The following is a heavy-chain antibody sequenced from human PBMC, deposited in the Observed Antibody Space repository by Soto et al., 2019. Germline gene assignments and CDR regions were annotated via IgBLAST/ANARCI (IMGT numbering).Heavy chain of an antibody. V-gene: IGHV4-4*02. CDR3: AHRPVVGAAI. CDR1: GGSISNSNW. J-gene: IGHJ4*02. CDR2: IFHSGST. D-gene: IGHD1-26*01. Sequence: SETLSLTCAVFGGSISNSNWWTWVRQPPGKGLDWIGEIFHSGSTNYNSSLMGRVTISVDKANNQFSLKLSSVTAADTAVYYCAHRPVVGAAIWGQGTLVTVSS.